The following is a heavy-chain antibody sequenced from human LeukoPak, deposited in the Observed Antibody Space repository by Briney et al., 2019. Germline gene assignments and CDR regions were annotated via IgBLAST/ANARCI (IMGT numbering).Heavy chain of an antibody. D-gene: IGHD3-10*01. CDR2: IKSKTDGGTT. V-gene: IGHV3-15*01. Sequence: GGSLRLSCAASGFTFSNYAMSWVRQAPGKGLEWVGRIKSKTDGGTTDYAAPVKGRFTISRDDSKNTLYLQMNSLKTEDTAVYYCSGDLDAFDIWGQGTMVTVSS. CDR3: SGDLDAFDI. CDR1: GFTFSNYA. J-gene: IGHJ3*02.